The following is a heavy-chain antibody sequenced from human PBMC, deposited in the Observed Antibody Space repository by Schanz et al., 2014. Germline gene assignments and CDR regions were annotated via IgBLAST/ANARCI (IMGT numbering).Heavy chain of an antibody. CDR2: IHPSGGST. CDR1: GYTFTSYF. CDR3: ARGFLASGGKTFDC. Sequence: QVRLVQSGAEVKKPGASVKLSCEASGYTFTSYFLHWVRQAPGQGPEWMGIIHPSGGSTNYAQQFLGRLTMTRDTSTNTVYMNLSSLTSADTAVYYCARGFLASGGKTFDCWGQGTLVTVSS. D-gene: IGHD1-26*01. J-gene: IGHJ4*02. V-gene: IGHV1-46*01.